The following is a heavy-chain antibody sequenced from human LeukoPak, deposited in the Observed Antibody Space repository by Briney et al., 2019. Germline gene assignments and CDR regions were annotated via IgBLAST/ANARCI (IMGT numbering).Heavy chain of an antibody. CDR3: ASIAAAGYYYFDY. V-gene: IGHV4-39*01. D-gene: IGHD6-13*01. CDR2: IYYSRST. Sequence: SETLSLTCTVSGGSISSSSYYWGWIRQPPGKGLEWIGSIYYSRSTYYNPSLKSRVTISVDTSKNQFSLKLSSVTAADTAVYYCASIAAAGYYYFDYWGQGTLVTVSS. CDR1: GGSISSSSYY. J-gene: IGHJ4*02.